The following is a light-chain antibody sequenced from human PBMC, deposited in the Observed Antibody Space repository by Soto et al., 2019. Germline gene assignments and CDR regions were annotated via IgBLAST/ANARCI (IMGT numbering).Light chain of an antibody. J-gene: IGKJ1*01. CDR1: QIISTY. CDR2: RAS. V-gene: IGKV1-39*01. Sequence: DIQMTQSPSSLSASVGDRVTISCRASQIISTYLNWYQQKPGTAPRLLIYRASSVKSGVPPRFSGSGSGRDFTLTISSLRPEDIATYFGQQSYSSPPWTFGQGTKVEVK. CDR3: QQSYSSPPWT.